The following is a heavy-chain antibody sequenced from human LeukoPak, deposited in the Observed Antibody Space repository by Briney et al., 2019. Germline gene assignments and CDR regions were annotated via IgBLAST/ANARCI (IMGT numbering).Heavy chain of an antibody. V-gene: IGHV3-43*01. J-gene: IGHJ4*02. CDR2: IGLDGDGT. Sequence: QPGGSLRLSCAASGFTFSSYSMNWVRQAPGKGLECVSLIGLDGDGTYYAESVKSRFTISIENYKNSVYRQMNSVRTEDTALYYFATAPIDSTRIFDYWGGRTLLTVSS. D-gene: IGHD2/OR15-2a*01. CDR1: GFTFSSYS. CDR3: ATAPIDSTRIFDY.